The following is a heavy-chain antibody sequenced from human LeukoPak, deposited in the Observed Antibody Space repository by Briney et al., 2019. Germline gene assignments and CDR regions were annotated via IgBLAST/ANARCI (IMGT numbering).Heavy chain of an antibody. V-gene: IGHV1-69*01. Sequence: SVKVSCKASGGTFSNYAFSWVRQAPGQGLEWVGGIIPIFGASNYAQRFQGRVTITADESTSTAYMELSSLTSEDTAVYYCARDKSPPNYDFLTGYFPNYFDYWGQGTLVTVSS. CDR3: ARDKSPPNYDFLTGYFPNYFDY. CDR1: GGTFSNYA. D-gene: IGHD3-9*01. CDR2: IIPIFGAS. J-gene: IGHJ4*02.